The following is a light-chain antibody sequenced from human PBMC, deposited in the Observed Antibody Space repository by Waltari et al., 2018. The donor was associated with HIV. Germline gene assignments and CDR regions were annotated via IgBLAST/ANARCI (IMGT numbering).Light chain of an antibody. Sequence: ASVSGSPGQSITISCTGSSSDIGAYNYVSWYQQHPDKVPKLVIYEVSNRPSGISNRFSGSKSGNTASLTISGLQADDEASYYCSSYTASSTLDVVFGGGTRLTVL. CDR2: EVS. CDR1: SSDIGAYNY. J-gene: IGLJ2*01. CDR3: SSYTASSTLDVV. V-gene: IGLV2-14*03.